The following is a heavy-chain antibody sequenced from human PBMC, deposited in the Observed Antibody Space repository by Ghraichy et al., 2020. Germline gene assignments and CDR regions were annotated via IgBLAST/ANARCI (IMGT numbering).Heavy chain of an antibody. Sequence: GGSLRLSCAASGFTFSSYAMSWVRQAPGKGLEWVSAISGSGGSTYYADSVKGRFTISRDNSKNPLYLQMNSLRAEDTAVYYCAKIGSGPRGTFDYWGQGTLVTVSS. V-gene: IGHV3-23*01. D-gene: IGHD3-16*01. J-gene: IGHJ4*02. CDR3: AKIGSGPRGTFDY. CDR1: GFTFSSYA. CDR2: ISGSGGST.